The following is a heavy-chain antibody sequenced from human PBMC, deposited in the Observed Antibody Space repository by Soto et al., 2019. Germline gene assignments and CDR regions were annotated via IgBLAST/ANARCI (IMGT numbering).Heavy chain of an antibody. J-gene: IGHJ4*02. CDR3: AKDMTAGGCDY. V-gene: IGHV3-9*02. Sequence: EVQLVESGGGLVQPGMSLRLSCAVSGSTSDDHAMHWVRQAPGKGLEWVAGIFWERGGTGYADPVKGRFTISKDNRRNSLFLQMNSLSPEDTALYYCAKDMTAGGCDYWGQGTLVTVSS. CDR1: GSTSDDHA. CDR2: IFWERGGT. D-gene: IGHD2-15*01.